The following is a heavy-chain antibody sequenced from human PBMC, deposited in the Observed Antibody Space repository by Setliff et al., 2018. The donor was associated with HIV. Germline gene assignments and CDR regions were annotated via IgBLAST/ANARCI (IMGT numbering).Heavy chain of an antibody. V-gene: IGHV4-59*01. CDR1: GGSISSYY. CDR3: ARVGAVAGPSYYFDY. CDR2: IYYSGST. J-gene: IGHJ4*02. Sequence: PSETLSLTCTVSGGSISSYYWSWIRQPPGKGLEWIGYIYYSGSTNYNPSPKSRVTISVDTSKNQFSLKLRSVTAADTAVYYCARVGAVAGPSYYFDYWGQGTLVTVSS. D-gene: IGHD6-19*01.